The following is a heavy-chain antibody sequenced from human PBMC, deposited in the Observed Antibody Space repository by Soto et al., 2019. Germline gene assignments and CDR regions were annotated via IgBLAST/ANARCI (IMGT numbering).Heavy chain of an antibody. J-gene: IGHJ4*02. Sequence: QVQLVESGGGVVQPGRSLRLSCAASGFTFSSYGMHWVRQAPGKGLEWVAVIWYDGSNKYYADSVKGRFTISRDNSKNTLYLQMNSLRAEDTAVYYCARASALYRWYYFDYWGQGTLVTVSS. CDR1: GFTFSSYG. CDR2: IWYDGSNK. CDR3: ARASALYRWYYFDY. V-gene: IGHV3-33*01. D-gene: IGHD6-13*01.